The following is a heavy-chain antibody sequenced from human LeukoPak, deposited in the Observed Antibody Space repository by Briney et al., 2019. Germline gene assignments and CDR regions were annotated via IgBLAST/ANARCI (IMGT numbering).Heavy chain of an antibody. CDR3: ARVADSY. CDR1: GGSFSGYY. V-gene: IGHV4-34*01. J-gene: IGHJ4*02. Sequence: PSETLSLTCAAYGGSFSGYYWSWIRQPPGKGLEWIGEINHSGSTNYNPSLKSRVTISVDTSKSQFSLKLSSVTAADTAVYYCARVADSYWGQGTLVTVSS. CDR2: INHSGST.